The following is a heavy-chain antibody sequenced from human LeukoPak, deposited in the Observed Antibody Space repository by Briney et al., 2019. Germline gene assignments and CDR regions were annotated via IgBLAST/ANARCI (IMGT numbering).Heavy chain of an antibody. D-gene: IGHD2-15*01. CDR1: GYSTSSGYY. CDR3: ARIPLYCSGGSCVDY. CDR2: IYHSGST. Sequence: SETLSLTCTVSGYSTSSGYYWGWIRQPPGKGLEWIGSIYHSGSTYYNPSLKSRVTISVDTSKNQFSLKLSSVTAADTAAYYCARIPLYCSGGSCVDYWGQGTLVTVSS. J-gene: IGHJ4*02. V-gene: IGHV4-38-2*02.